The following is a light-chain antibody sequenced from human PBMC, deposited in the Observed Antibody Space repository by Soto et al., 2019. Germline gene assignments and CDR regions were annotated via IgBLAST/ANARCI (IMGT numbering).Light chain of an antibody. J-gene: IGKJ3*01. CDR3: QQRSNWPPLT. Sequence: EIVLKQSPATLSLSPGERATLSCRASQSVSSYLAWYQQKPGQAPRLLIYDASNRATGIPARFSGSGSGTDFTLTISSLEPEDFAVYYCQQRSNWPPLTFGPGTKVEI. CDR1: QSVSSY. CDR2: DAS. V-gene: IGKV3-11*01.